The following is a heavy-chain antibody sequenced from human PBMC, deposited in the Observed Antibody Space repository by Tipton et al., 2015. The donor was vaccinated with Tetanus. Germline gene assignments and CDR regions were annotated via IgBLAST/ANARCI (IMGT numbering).Heavy chain of an antibody. CDR3: ARETPGAGHFDY. V-gene: IGHV4-59*01. Sequence: TLSLTCTVSGGSINSYYWSWIRQPPGKGLEWIGYIYYSGSTNYNPSLRSRVTISVDTSKNQFSLKLSSVTAADTAVYYCARETPGAGHFDYWGQGPRSPSPQ. CDR2: IYYSGST. CDR1: GGSINSYY. D-gene: IGHD1-14*01. J-gene: IGHJ4*02.